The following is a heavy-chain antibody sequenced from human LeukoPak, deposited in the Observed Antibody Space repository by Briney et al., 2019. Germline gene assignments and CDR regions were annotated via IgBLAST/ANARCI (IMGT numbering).Heavy chain of an antibody. V-gene: IGHV4-59*11. CDR3: ATIKRGDIFGYFDF. J-gene: IGHJ4*02. CDR2: LYGSGST. CDR1: GGSISSHY. Sequence: SETLSLTCTVSGGSISSHYWGWIRQPPGKGLEWIGYLYGSGSTKANPSLESRVTLSADTSKNQFSLRLSSVTAADTAVYYCATIKRGDIFGYFDFWGQGILVAVSS. D-gene: IGHD5-18*01.